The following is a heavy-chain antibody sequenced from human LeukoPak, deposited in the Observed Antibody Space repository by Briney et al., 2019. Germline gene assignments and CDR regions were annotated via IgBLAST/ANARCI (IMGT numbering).Heavy chain of an antibody. CDR3: ARAGDSGYDLFDY. CDR1: GFTFSSYG. Sequence: GGSLRLSCAASGFTFSSYGMSWVRQAPGKGLEWVSAISGSGGSTYYADSVKGRFTISRDNAKNSLYLQMNSLRAEDTAVYYCARAGDSGYDLFDYWGQGTLVTVSS. V-gene: IGHV3-23*01. J-gene: IGHJ4*02. D-gene: IGHD5-12*01. CDR2: ISGSGGST.